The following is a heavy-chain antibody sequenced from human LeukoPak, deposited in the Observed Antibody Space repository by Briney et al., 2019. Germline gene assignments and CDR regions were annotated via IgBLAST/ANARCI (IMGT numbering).Heavy chain of an antibody. Sequence: SVKVSCKASGFTFTSSAMQWVRQARGQRLEWIGWIVVGSGNTNYAQKFQERVTITRDMSTSTAYMELSSLRAEDTAVYYCAKDIDSSGYSRGSDYWGQGTLVTVSS. J-gene: IGHJ4*02. CDR3: AKDIDSSGYSRGSDY. CDR1: GFTFTSSA. V-gene: IGHV1-58*02. D-gene: IGHD3-22*01. CDR2: IVVGSGNT.